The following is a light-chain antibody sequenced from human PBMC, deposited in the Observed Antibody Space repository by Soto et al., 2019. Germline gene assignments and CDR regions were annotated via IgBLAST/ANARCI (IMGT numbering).Light chain of an antibody. CDR3: QQYGSSRT. CDR2: GAS. V-gene: IGKV3-20*01. J-gene: IGKJ1*01. CDR1: QSVSSSY. Sequence: EIVLTQSPGTLSLSPGERATLSCRASQSVSSSYLAWYQQKPGQAPRLLIYGASSRATGIPDRFSGSGSGTDFTFTICRLEPEDFAVYYCQQYGSSRTFGQGTKVDNK.